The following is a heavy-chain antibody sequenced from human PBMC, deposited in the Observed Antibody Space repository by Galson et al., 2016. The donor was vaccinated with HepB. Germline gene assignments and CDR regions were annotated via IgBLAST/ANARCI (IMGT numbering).Heavy chain of an antibody. Sequence: SLRLSCAASGFTVSNNYMRWVRQAPGKGLEWVSVIYSSGSTYYADSVKGRFTISRDNSKNTLYLQMNSLRPEDTAVYYCARCGRDAFDIWGQGTMVTVSS. J-gene: IGHJ3*02. CDR3: ARCGRDAFDI. V-gene: IGHV3-53*01. CDR1: GFTVSNNY. CDR2: IYSSGST. D-gene: IGHD1-26*01.